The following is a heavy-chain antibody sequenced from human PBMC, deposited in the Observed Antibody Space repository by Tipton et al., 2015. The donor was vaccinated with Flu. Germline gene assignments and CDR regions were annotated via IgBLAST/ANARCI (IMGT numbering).Heavy chain of an antibody. V-gene: IGHV1-18*01. Sequence: QLVQSGAEVQKAGASVKVSCKASGYVFSDFGIAWVRQAPGQGLEWMGWISAYNGNTKHAQKFQGRVTLTTDSSTNTAFMALRSLTSGATAVYFCARYGKFAPMNTNYNGGMDVWGQGTTVIFSS. J-gene: IGHJ6*02. CDR3: ARYGKFAPMNTNYNGGMDV. CDR1: GYVFSDFG. CDR2: ISAYNGNT. D-gene: IGHD1-14*01.